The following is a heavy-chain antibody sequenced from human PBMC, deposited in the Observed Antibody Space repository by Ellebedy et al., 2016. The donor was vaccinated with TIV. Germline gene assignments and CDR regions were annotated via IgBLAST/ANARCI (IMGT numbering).Heavy chain of an antibody. V-gene: IGHV3-33*01. CDR3: AGDPPNSGWQLAY. J-gene: IGHJ4*02. Sequence: PGGSLRLSCAAYGFTFSSHAKHWVRQAPAKGLECVGVIWYDGSNKDYADSVKGRFTISRDNSKNTLYLQMNSLRVEDTAVYYCAGDPPNSGWQLAYWGQGALVTVSS. D-gene: IGHD6-19*01. CDR2: IWYDGSNK. CDR1: GFTFSSHA.